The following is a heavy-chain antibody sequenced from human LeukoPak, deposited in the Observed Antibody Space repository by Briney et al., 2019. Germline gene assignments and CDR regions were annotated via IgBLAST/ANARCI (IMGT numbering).Heavy chain of an antibody. CDR1: GYTLTELS. J-gene: IGHJ6*02. CDR3: ASTGGCSSTSCYYYYGMDV. V-gene: IGHV1-24*01. D-gene: IGHD2-2*01. Sequence: GASVKVSCKVSGYTLTELSMHWVRQAPGKGLEWMGGFDPEDGETIYAQKFQGRVTMTEDTSTDTAYMELSSLRSEDTAVYYSASTGGCSSTSCYYYYGMDVWGQGTTVIVSS. CDR2: FDPEDGET.